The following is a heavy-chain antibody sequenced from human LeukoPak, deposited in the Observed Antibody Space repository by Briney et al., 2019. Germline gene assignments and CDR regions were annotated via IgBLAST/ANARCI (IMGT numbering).Heavy chain of an antibody. J-gene: IGHJ4*02. CDR1: GFTFSSYA. D-gene: IGHD6-13*01. V-gene: IGHV3-30*04. CDR3: ARDFYRRGQLVRGIDY. CDR2: ISYDGSNK. Sequence: GRSLRLSCAASGFTFSSYAMHWVRQAPGKGLEWVAVISYDGSNKYYADSVKGRFTISRDNSKNTLYLQMNSLRAEDTAVYYCARDFYRRGQLVRGIDYWGQGALVTVSS.